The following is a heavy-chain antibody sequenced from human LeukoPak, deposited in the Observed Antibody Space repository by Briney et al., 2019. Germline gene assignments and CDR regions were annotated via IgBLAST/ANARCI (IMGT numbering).Heavy chain of an antibody. CDR1: GFTFDDYA. CDR3: ARYVSYDFWSGYQIYYYYYYMDV. CDR2: ISWNSGSI. D-gene: IGHD3-3*01. J-gene: IGHJ6*03. V-gene: IGHV3-9*01. Sequence: GRSLRLSCAASGFTFDDYAMHWVRQAPGKGLEWVSGISWNSGSIGYADSVKGRFTISRDNAKNSLYLQMNSLRAEDTAVYYCARYVSYDFWSGYQIYYYYYYMDVWGKGTTVTISS.